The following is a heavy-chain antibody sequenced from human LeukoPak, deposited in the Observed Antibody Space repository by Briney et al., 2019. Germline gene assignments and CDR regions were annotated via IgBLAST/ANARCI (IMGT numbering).Heavy chain of an antibody. V-gene: IGHV3-23*01. CDR2: ISGSGGST. CDR3: ARDSVVAAAGPYYYYYGMDV. Sequence: GGSLRLSCAASGFTFSSYAMSWVRQAPGKGLEWVSAISGSGGSTYYADSVKGRFTISRDNSKNTLYLQMNSLRAEDTAVYYCARDSVVAAAGPYYYYYGMDVWGQGTTVTVSS. D-gene: IGHD6-13*01. CDR1: GFTFSSYA. J-gene: IGHJ6*02.